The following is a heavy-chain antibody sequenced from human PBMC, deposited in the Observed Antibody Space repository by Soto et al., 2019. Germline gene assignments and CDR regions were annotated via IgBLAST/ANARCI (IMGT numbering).Heavy chain of an antibody. CDR1: GFTFSGSA. D-gene: IGHD3-3*01. Sequence: GGSLRLSCAASGFTFSGSAMHWVRQASGKGLEWVGRIRSKANSYATAYAASVKGRFTISRDDSKNTAYLQMNSLKTEDTAVYYCTRPTEGDFWSGYSHFDYWGQGTLVTVSS. CDR3: TRPTEGDFWSGYSHFDY. J-gene: IGHJ4*02. CDR2: IRSKANSYAT. V-gene: IGHV3-73*01.